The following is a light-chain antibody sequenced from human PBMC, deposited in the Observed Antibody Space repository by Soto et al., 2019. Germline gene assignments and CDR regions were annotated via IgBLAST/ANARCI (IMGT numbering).Light chain of an antibody. J-gene: IGKJ1*01. CDR2: KAS. V-gene: IGKV1-5*03. CDR3: QHYNSYSEA. Sequence: DIQMTQSPSTVSGSVGDRVTITCRASQTISSWLAWYQQKPGKAPKPLIYKASTLKSGVPSRFSGSGSGTEFTLTISSLQPDDFATYYCQHYNSYSEAFGQGTKVDIK. CDR1: QTISSW.